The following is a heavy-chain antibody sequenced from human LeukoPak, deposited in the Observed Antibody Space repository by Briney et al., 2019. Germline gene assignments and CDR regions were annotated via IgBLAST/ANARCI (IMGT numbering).Heavy chain of an antibody. V-gene: IGHV5-51*01. CDR3: ARHWADVKYYYDSSGYYTLPDAFDI. CDR2: IYPGDSDT. CDR1: GYSFTSYW. Sequence: GESLKISCKGSGYSFTSYWIGWVRQMPGKGLEWMGIIYPGDSDTRYGPSFQGQVTISADKSISTAYLQWSSLKASDTAMYYCARHWADVKYYYDSSGYYTLPDAFDIWGQGTMVTVSS. D-gene: IGHD3-22*01. J-gene: IGHJ3*02.